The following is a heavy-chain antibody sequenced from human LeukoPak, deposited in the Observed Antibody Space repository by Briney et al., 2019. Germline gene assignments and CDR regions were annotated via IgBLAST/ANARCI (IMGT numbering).Heavy chain of an antibody. CDR2: ISSSSSYI. D-gene: IGHD3-16*01. J-gene: IGHJ4*02. CDR1: GFTFSGYS. V-gene: IGHV3-21*01. Sequence: GGSLRLSCAASGFTFSGYSMNWVRRAPGKGLEWVSSISSSSSYIYYADSVKGRFTISRDNAKNSLYLQMNSLRAEDTAVYYCARDMDPYDYVWGSYKRGDLFDYWGQGTLVTVSS. CDR3: ARDMDPYDYVWGSYKRGDLFDY.